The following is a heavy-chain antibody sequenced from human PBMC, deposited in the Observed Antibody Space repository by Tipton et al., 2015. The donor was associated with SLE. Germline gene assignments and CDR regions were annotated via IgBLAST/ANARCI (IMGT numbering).Heavy chain of an antibody. CDR3: ARTGVRGAVASYWYFDL. CDR2: FYYSWST. Sequence: TLSLTCTVSGGSISSYYWSWIRQPPGKGLEWIGFFYYSWSTNYNPSLKSRVTISVDTSKNQFSLKLSSVTAADTAVYYCARTGVRGAVASYWYFDLWGRGTLVTVSS. CDR1: GGSISSYY. J-gene: IGHJ2*01. V-gene: IGHV4-59*08. D-gene: IGHD6-19*01.